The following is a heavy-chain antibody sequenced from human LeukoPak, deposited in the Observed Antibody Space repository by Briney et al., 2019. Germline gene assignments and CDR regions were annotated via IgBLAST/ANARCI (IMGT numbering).Heavy chain of an antibody. D-gene: IGHD1/OR15-1a*01. V-gene: IGHV3-30*02. CDR1: GFTFSSYG. CDR2: IRYDGSNK. CDR3: ARHIPGGNNDFDY. J-gene: IGHJ4*02. Sequence: PGGSLRLSCAASGFTFSSYGMHWVRQAPGKGLEWVTFIRYDGSNKYYADSVKGRFTISRDNSKNTLYLQMNSLRVEDTAVYYCARHIPGGNNDFDYWGQGTLVTVSS.